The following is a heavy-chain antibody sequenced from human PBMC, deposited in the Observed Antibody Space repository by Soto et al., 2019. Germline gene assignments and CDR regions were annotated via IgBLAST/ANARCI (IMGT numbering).Heavy chain of an antibody. D-gene: IGHD2-21*02. CDR2: IYWDDDK. CDR1: GLSLSTTGVG. J-gene: IGHJ6*02. Sequence: QITLKESGPTLVKPTQTLTLTCTFSGLSLSTTGVGVGWIRQPPGKALEWLALIYWDDDKRYSPSLKSRLTTPKDPSQNPVVLTMTNMDPVDTATYYCVQSRCGGDCLQSYSSHSYYGLDVWGQGTTVTVSS. V-gene: IGHV2-5*02. CDR3: VQSRCGGDCLQSYSSHSYYGLDV.